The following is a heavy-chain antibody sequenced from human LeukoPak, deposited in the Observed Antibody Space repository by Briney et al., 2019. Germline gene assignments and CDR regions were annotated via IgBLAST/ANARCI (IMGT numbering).Heavy chain of an antibody. J-gene: IGHJ4*02. CDR3: ARGTTVGATPGYDY. V-gene: IGHV3-20*04. CDR1: GFTFSSYS. Sequence: GGSLRLSCAASGFTFSSYSMNWVRQAPGKGLEWVSGINWNGGSTGYADSVKGRFTISRDNAKNSLYLQMNSLRAEDTALYYCARGTTVGATPGYDYWGQGTLVTVSS. CDR2: INWNGGST. D-gene: IGHD1-26*01.